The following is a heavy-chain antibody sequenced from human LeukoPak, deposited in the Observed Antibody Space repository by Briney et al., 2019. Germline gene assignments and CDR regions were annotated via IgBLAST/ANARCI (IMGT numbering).Heavy chain of an antibody. CDR2: INHSGST. CDR1: GGSFSGYY. J-gene: IGHJ6*02. Sequence: PSETLSLTCAVYGGSFSGYYWSWIRQPPGKGLEWIGEINHSGSTNYNPSLKSRVTISVDTSKNQFSLKLSSVTAADTAVYYCARDKAYCGGDCYTDRPTSYYYYYYGMDVWGQGTTVTVSS. D-gene: IGHD2-21*02. CDR3: ARDKAYCGGDCYTDRPTSYYYYYYGMDV. V-gene: IGHV4-34*09.